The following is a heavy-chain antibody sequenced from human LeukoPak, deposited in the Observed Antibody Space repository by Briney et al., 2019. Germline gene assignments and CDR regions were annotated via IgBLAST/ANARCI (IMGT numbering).Heavy chain of an antibody. Sequence: GGSLRLSCAASGFIFCSYAMHWVRQAPGKGLDWVTVISNDGSKKSYADSVKGRSIISRDNSKNTVYLQMSSLRPEDTAMYYCAELGITMIGGVWGKGTTVTISS. J-gene: IGHJ6*04. CDR3: AELGITMIGGV. V-gene: IGHV3-30*15. CDR1: GFIFCSYA. CDR2: ISNDGSKK. D-gene: IGHD3-10*02.